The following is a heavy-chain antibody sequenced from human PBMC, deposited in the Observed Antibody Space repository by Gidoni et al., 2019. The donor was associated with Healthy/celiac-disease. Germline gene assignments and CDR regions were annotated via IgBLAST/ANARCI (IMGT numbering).Heavy chain of an antibody. CDR2: INAGNGNT. D-gene: IGHD3-9*01. Sequence: QVQLVQSGAEVKKPGASVKVSCKASGYTLTSYALHWVRQAPGQRLEWMGWINAGNGNTKYSQKFQGRVTITRDTSASTAYMELSSLRSEDTAVYYCARVRTISKNYYYYYGMDVWGQGTTVTVSS. CDR3: ARVRTISKNYYYYYGMDV. J-gene: IGHJ6*02. V-gene: IGHV1-3*01. CDR1: GYTLTSYA.